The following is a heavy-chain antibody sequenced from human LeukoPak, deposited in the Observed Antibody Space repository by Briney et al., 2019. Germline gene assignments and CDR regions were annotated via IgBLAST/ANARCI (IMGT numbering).Heavy chain of an antibody. CDR3: ARHPEWDREAGLT. J-gene: IGHJ5*02. V-gene: IGHV4-59*08. CDR2: IYYSGST. D-gene: IGHD6-19*01. Sequence: SETLSLTCTVSGGSLTSHYWSWIRQPPGKGLEWIGYIYYSGSTKFNPSLKSRVTLSVDTSKNQFSLKLSSVTAADTAVYYCARHPEWDREAGLTWGQGTLVTVSS. CDR1: GGSLTSHY.